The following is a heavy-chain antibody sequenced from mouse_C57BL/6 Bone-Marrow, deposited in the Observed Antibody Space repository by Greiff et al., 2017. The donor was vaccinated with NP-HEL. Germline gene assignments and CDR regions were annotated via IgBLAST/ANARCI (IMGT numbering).Heavy chain of an antibody. CDR2: IYPGDGDT. V-gene: IGHV1-80*01. D-gene: IGHD1-1*01. CDR3: ARGGSSPFYWYFDV. J-gene: IGHJ1*03. CDR1: GYAFSSYW. Sequence: VQLQQSGAELVKPGASVKISCKASGYAFSSYWMNWVKQRPGKGLEWIGQIYPGDGDTNYNGKFKGKATLTADKSSSTAYMQLSSLTSEDSAVYFCARGGSSPFYWYFDVWGTGTTVTVSS.